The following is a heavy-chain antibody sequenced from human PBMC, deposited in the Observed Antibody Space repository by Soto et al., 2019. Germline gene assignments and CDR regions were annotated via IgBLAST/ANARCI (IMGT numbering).Heavy chain of an antibody. CDR1: GYTLTELS. CDR3: ATSGPHYYDSSGYYWLYYGMDV. CDR2: FDPEDGET. J-gene: IGHJ6*02. D-gene: IGHD3-22*01. V-gene: IGHV1-24*01. Sequence: ASVKVSCKVSGYTLTELSMHWVRQAPGKGLEWTGGFDPEDGETIYAQKFQGRVTMTEDTSTDTAYMELSSLRSEDTAVYYCATSGPHYYDSSGYYWLYYGMDVWGQGTTVTV.